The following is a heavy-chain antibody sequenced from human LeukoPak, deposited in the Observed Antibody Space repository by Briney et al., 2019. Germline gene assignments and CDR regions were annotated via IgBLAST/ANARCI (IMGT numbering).Heavy chain of an antibody. Sequence: SETLSLTCAVYGGSFVVYYGGWIGRPPGKGWGGMGEINHSGSTNYNPSLKSRVTISVDTSKNQFSLKLSSVTAAGTAVYYCARGSEGSGTYNWFDPWGQGTLVTVSS. D-gene: IGHD3-10*01. CDR1: GGSFVVYY. CDR3: ARGSEGSGTYNWFDP. CDR2: INHSGST. J-gene: IGHJ5*02. V-gene: IGHV4-34*01.